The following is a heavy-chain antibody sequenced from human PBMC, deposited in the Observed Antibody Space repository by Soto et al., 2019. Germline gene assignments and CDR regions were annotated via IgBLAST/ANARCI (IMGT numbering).Heavy chain of an antibody. CDR3: ATLDTAEIQTASY. Sequence: EVQFVESGGDLVQPGGSLRLSCAGSGFIFSAYWMSWVRHAPGKRLEWLAMINRVASGTHYVDSVKGRFTISRDNAKNSLYRQRNGLIVEDTAVYYCATLDTAEIQTASYWGQGTLVTVCS. D-gene: IGHD5-18*01. V-gene: IGHV3-7*01. CDR1: GFIFSAYW. J-gene: IGHJ4*02. CDR2: INRVASGT.